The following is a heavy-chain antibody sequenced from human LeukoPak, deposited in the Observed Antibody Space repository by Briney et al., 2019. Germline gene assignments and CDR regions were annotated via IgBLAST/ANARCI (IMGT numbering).Heavy chain of an antibody. CDR2: IYYSGST. D-gene: IGHD2-2*02. CDR3: AREDIIVVVPAAIGWFDP. CDR1: GGSISSSSYY. Sequence: SETLSLTCTVSGGSISSSSYYWGWIRQPPGKGLEWIRSIYYSGSTYYNPSLKSRVTISVDTSKNQFSLKLSSVTAADTAVYYCAREDIIVVVPAAIGWFDPWGQGTLVTVSS. V-gene: IGHV4-39*02. J-gene: IGHJ5*02.